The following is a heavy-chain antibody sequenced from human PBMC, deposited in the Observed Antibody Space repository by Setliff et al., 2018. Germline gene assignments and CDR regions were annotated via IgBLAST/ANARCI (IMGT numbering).Heavy chain of an antibody. J-gene: IGHJ6*03. CDR1: RYTFSSYA. CDR2: INTNTGNP. CDR3: ARGDYTSLPSGVYYHMDV. V-gene: IGHV7-4-1*02. Sequence: ASVNVSYKASRYTFSSYAMNWVRQPPGQGLEWMGWINTNTGNPTYAQGFKGRIVFSWGASVSTTYLQISSLKAADTAVYYYARGDYTSLPSGVYYHMDVWGKGTTVTVSS. D-gene: IGHD2-2*01.